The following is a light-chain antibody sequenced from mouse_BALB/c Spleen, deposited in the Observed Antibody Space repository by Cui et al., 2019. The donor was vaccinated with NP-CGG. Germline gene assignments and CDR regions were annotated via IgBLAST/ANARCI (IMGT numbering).Light chain of an antibody. CDR1: TETVTTSNY. J-gene: IGLJ1*01. Sequence: QAVVTQESALTPSPGEIVTLTCHSSTETVTTSNYANWVQEKPDHLFTGLIGGTNNRAPGVPARFSGSLIGDEAALTITGAQTEDEAIYFCALWYSNHWVFGGGTKLTVL. V-gene: IGLV1*01. CDR3: ALWYSNHWV. CDR2: GTN.